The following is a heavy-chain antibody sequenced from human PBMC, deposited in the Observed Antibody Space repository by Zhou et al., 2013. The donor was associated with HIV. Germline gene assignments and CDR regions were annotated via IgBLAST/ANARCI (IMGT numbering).Heavy chain of an antibody. CDR2: IIPILGIA. CDR3: ARSDYGDHGWFDP. D-gene: IGHD4-17*01. J-gene: IGHJ5*02. V-gene: IGHV1-69*04. Sequence: QVQLVQSGAEVKKPGSSVKVSCKASGGTFSSYAISWVRQAPGQGLEWMGRIIPILGIANYAQKFQGRVTITADKSTSTAYMELSSLRSEDTAVYYCARSDYGDHGWFDPWGQGTLVTVSS. CDR1: GGTFSSYA.